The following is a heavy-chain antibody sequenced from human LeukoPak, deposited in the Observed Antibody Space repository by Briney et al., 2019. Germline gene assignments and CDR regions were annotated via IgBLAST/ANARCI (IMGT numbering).Heavy chain of an antibody. CDR3: ARPSSPYSEADY. V-gene: IGHV3-72*01. CDR2: SRNKVISYIT. CDR1: GFTFSDHY. Sequence: GGSLRLSCAASGFTFSDHYMDWVRQAPGKGLEWVGRSRNKVISYITQYAASVKGTFTISRDDSKNALYLQMNSLKTEDTAVYYCARPSSPYSEADYWGQGTLVTVSS. J-gene: IGHJ4*02. D-gene: IGHD4-11*01.